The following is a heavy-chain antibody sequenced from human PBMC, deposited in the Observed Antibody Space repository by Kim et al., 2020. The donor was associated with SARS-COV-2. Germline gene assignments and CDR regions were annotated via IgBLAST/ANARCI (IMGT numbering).Heavy chain of an antibody. D-gene: IGHD6-19*01. V-gene: IGHV3-23*01. Sequence: GGSLRLSCAASGYSINTFAMSWVRQAPGKGLEWVSAITKYDGRTYYADSVMGRFTISRDNSKNTVYLQMDSLRAEDTGLYYCAKDHPSSGWPTFDYWGQG. CDR1: GYSINTFA. J-gene: IGHJ4*02. CDR2: ITKYDGRT. CDR3: AKDHPSSGWPTFDY.